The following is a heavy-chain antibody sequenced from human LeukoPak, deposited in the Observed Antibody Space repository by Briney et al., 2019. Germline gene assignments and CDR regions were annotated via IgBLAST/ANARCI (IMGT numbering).Heavy chain of an antibody. D-gene: IGHD2-2*01. CDR1: GFTFSRHW. Sequence: GGSLRLSCAASGFTFSRHWMSWVRQAPGKGLEWVANIKQDGSETYYVDSVKGRFTISRDNAQNSLYLQMNNLRAEDTAVYYCARGWCSGTNCYAACIQHWGQGTLVTVSS. CDR2: IKQDGSET. V-gene: IGHV3-7*01. CDR3: ARGWCSGTNCYAACIQH. J-gene: IGHJ1*01.